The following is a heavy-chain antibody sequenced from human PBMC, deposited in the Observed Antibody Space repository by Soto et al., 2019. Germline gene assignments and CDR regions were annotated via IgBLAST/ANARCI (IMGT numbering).Heavy chain of an antibody. J-gene: IGHJ6*02. CDR3: ARDQTGTTFYYGMDV. V-gene: IGHV3-11*06. CDR1: GFPFSDYY. Sequence: GGSLRLSCAASGFPFSDYYMSWIRQAPGEGLEWISYISSSAYTIYADSVKGRFTISRDNSKNTLYLQMNSLRAEDTAVYYCARDQTGTTFYYGMDVWGQGTTVTVSS. CDR2: ISSSAYT. D-gene: IGHD1-7*01.